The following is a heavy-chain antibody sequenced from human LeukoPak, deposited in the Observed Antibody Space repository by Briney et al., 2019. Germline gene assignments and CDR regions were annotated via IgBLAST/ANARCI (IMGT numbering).Heavy chain of an antibody. CDR3: ARGVYYDSSGYRVLDAFDI. Sequence: SETLSLTCAVYGGSFSGYYWSWIRQPPGKGLEWIGEINHSGSTNYNPSLKSRVTISVDTSKNQFSLKLSSVTAADTAVYYCARGVYYDSSGYRVLDAFDIWGQGTMVTVSS. CDR2: INHSGST. J-gene: IGHJ3*02. V-gene: IGHV4-34*01. D-gene: IGHD3-22*01. CDR1: GGSFSGYY.